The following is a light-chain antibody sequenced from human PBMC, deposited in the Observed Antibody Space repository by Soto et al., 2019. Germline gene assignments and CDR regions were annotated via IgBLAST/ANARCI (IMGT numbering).Light chain of an antibody. V-gene: IGLV2-23*02. CDR2: EVS. CDR3: CSYAGSSTLYV. Sequence: QSVLTQPAPVSGSPGQSITLSCTGTSTDVGTYNLVSWYQQHPGEAPKFMIYEVSKRPSGVSNRFSGSKSGNTASLTISGLQAEDEADYYCCSYAGSSTLYVFGTGTKVTVL. CDR1: STDVGTYNL. J-gene: IGLJ1*01.